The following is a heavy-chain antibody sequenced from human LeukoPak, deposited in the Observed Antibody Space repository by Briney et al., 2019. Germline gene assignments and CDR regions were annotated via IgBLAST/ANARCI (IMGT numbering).Heavy chain of an antibody. CDR2: INSDGSST. CDR1: GFTFSSYG. V-gene: IGHV3-74*01. J-gene: IGHJ6*02. Sequence: PGGSLRLSCAASGFTFSSYGMHWVRQAPGKGLVWVSRINSDGSSTSYADSVKGRFTISRDNAKNTLYLQMNSLRAEDTAVYYCARGTATTGGDHYYYGMDVWGQGTTVTVSS. CDR3: ARGTATTGGDHYYYGMDV. D-gene: IGHD5-12*01.